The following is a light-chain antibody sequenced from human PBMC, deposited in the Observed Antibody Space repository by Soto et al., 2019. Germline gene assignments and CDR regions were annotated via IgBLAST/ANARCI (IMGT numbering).Light chain of an antibody. J-gene: IGKJ4*01. CDR1: ESVSRN. Sequence: EVVMTQSPATLSVSPGERATLSCRASESVSRNLAWYQQKPGQAPRLLIYGASSRATGIPVRFSGSGSGTEFTLTISSLQPEDFAVYYCQQYTDWPWGTFGGGTKVDI. V-gene: IGKV3-15*01. CDR3: QQYTDWPWGT. CDR2: GAS.